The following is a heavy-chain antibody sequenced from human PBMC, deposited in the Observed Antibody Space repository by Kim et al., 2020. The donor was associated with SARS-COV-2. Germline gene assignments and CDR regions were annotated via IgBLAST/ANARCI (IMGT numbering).Heavy chain of an antibody. CDR3: AREAVSYGDYFQFDY. J-gene: IGHJ4*02. D-gene: IGHD4-17*01. Sequence: DSVKGRYTIARDNSKNTLYLQMNSLRAEDTAVYYCAREAVSYGDYFQFDYWGQGTLVTVSS. V-gene: IGHV3-53*01.